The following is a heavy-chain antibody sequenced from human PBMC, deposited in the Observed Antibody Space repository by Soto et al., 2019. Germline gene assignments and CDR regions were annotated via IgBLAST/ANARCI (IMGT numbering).Heavy chain of an antibody. V-gene: IGHV4-59*12. CDR1: DGSISNFY. CDR2: ISSSGNT. Sequence: SETLSLTCTVSDGSISNFYWSWIRQPPGKGLEWIGYISSSGNTNYNPSLKSRVTISVDTTKNQFSLKLSSVTASDTAVYYCARDSYDILTGYPRFHYYYGMDVWGQGTTVTVSS. CDR3: ARDSYDILTGYPRFHYYYGMDV. D-gene: IGHD3-9*01. J-gene: IGHJ6*02.